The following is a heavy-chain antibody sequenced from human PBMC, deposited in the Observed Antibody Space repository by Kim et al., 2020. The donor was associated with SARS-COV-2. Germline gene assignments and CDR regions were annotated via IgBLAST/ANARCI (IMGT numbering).Heavy chain of an antibody. V-gene: IGHV3-33*08. J-gene: IGHJ4*02. CDR1: GFTFSSYG. CDR3: ARDRSPFGALDY. CDR2: IWYDGSNK. D-gene: IGHD3-16*01. Sequence: GGSLRLSCAASGFTFSSYGMHWVRQAPGKGLEWVAVIWYDGSNKYYADSVKGRFTISRDNSKNTLYLQMNSLRAEDMAVYYCARDRSPFGALDYWGQGTLVTVSS.